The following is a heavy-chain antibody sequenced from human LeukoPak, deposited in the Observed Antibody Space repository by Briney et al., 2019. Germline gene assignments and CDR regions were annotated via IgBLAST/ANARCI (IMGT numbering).Heavy chain of an antibody. CDR3: AKVERGGSLYYYYVDV. D-gene: IGHD1-26*01. J-gene: IGHJ6*03. Sequence: SETLSLTRTVSGGSISGYYWSWIRQPPGKGLEWIGFIYYNGNTNYNPSLKTRVTMSVDPSNNQLSLRLFSVTAADTAMYYCAKVERGGSLYYYYVDVWGKGTTVTVSS. CDR2: IYYNGNT. V-gene: IGHV4-59*01. CDR1: GGSISGYY.